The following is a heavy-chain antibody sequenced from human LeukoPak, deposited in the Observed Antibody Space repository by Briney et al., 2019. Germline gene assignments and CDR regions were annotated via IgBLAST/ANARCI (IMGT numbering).Heavy chain of an antibody. J-gene: IGHJ4*02. V-gene: IGHV1-69*05. Sequence: GALVKVSCKASGGTFSSYAISWVRQAPGQGLEWMGGIIPIFGTANYAQKFQGRVTITTDESTSTAYMELSSLRSEDTAVYYCARGKRTLTTVTSHFDYWGQGTLVTVSS. CDR2: IIPIFGTA. CDR3: ARGKRTLTTVTSHFDY. CDR1: GGTFSSYA. D-gene: IGHD4-11*01.